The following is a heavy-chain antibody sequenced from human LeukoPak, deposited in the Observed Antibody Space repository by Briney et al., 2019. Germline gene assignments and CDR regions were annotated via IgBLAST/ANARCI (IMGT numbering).Heavy chain of an antibody. Sequence: AGGSLRLSCAASGFTFSSYAMSWVRQAPGKGLEWVSAISGSGGSTYYADSVKGRFTISRDNSKNTLYLQMNSLRAEDTAVYYCAKGRGHVLRYFDWLLGYWGQGTLVTVSS. D-gene: IGHD3-9*01. CDR3: AKGRGHVLRYFDWLLGY. CDR2: ISGSGGST. CDR1: GFTFSSYA. V-gene: IGHV3-23*01. J-gene: IGHJ4*02.